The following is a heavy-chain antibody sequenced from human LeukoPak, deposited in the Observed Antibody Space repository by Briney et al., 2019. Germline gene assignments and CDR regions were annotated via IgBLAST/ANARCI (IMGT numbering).Heavy chain of an antibody. CDR1: GGSISSYY. Sequence: SETLSLTCTVSGGSISSYYWSWIRQPPGKGLEWLGYISYSGSTNNNPSLKSRVAISVDTSKNQFSLKLNSVTAADTAVYYCARVSMSMVRGVTIKYFDRWGQGTLVTVSS. CDR3: ARVSMSMVRGVTIKYFDR. J-gene: IGHJ4*02. CDR2: ISYSGST. V-gene: IGHV4-59*08. D-gene: IGHD3-10*01.